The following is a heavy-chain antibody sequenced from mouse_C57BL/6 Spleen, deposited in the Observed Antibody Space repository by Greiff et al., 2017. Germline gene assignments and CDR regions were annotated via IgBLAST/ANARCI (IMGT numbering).Heavy chain of an antibody. J-gene: IGHJ2*02. CDR1: GYTFTSYW. CDR3: ARGPNWDEDY. D-gene: IGHD4-1*01. Sequence: QVQLQQPGAELVKPGASVKLSCKASGYTFTSYWLHWVKQRPGQGLEWIGMIHPNSRSTNYNETFKSKATLTVDKSSSTAYMQLSSLTSEDSAVYYCARGPNWDEDYWGQGTSLTVSS. CDR2: IHPNSRST. V-gene: IGHV1-64*01.